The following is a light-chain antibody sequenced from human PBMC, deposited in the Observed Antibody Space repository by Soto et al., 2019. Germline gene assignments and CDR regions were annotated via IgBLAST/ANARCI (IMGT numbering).Light chain of an antibody. CDR3: HQSRDWLT. V-gene: IGKV3-11*01. J-gene: IGKJ4*01. Sequence: EIVLTQSPATLSLSPGERATLSCRASQSVNSYLAWYQHKPGQPPRLLIYDVSNRAPGIPARFSGSGSGTDFTLTISSLEPEDFAVYYCHQSRDWLTFGGGTKVEIK. CDR2: DVS. CDR1: QSVNSY.